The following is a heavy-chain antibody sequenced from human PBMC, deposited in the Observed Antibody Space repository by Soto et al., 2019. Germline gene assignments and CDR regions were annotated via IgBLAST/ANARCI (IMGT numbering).Heavy chain of an antibody. CDR1: GFTFSSYG. D-gene: IGHD3-3*02. J-gene: IGHJ3*02. CDR3: AKVRVGFLEWGYDAFDI. Sequence: QVQLVESGGXVVQPGRSLRLSCAASGFTFSSYGMHWVRQAPGKGLEWVAVISYDGSNKYYADSVKGRFTISRDNSKNTLYLQMNSLRAEDTAVYYCAKVRVGFLEWGYDAFDIWGQGTMVTVSS. V-gene: IGHV3-30*18. CDR2: ISYDGSNK.